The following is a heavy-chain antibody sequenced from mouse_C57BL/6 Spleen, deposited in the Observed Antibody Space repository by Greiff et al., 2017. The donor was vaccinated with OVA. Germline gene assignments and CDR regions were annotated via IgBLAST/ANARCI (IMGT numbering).Heavy chain of an antibody. CDR1: GYTFTSYW. Sequence: QVQLQQPGAELVMPGASVKLSCKASGYTFTSYWMPWVKQRPGQGLEWIGEIDPSDSYTNYNQKFKGKSTLTVDKSSSTAYMQLSSLTSEDSAVYYCARSAITTVAYWGQGTLVTVSA. J-gene: IGHJ3*01. D-gene: IGHD1-1*01. V-gene: IGHV1-69*01. CDR3: ARSAITTVAY. CDR2: IDPSDSYT.